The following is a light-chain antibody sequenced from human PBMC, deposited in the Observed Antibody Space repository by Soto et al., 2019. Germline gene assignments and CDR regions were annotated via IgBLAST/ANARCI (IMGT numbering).Light chain of an antibody. J-gene: IGKJ1*01. Sequence: DIQMTQSPSSVSASVGDRFTITCRASQGIRSWLAWYQQKPGKAPKLLIYDASSLESGVPSRFSGSGSGTEFTLTISSLQPDDFATYYCQQYNSYRTFGQGTKVDIK. CDR1: QGIRSW. V-gene: IGKV1-5*01. CDR3: QQYNSYRT. CDR2: DAS.